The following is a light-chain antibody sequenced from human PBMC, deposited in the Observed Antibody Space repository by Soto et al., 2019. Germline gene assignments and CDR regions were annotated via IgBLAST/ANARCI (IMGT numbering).Light chain of an antibody. Sequence: DIQMTQSPSSVSASVGDRVTITCRASRNINGWLAWYQQKPGKAPQLLISGTSTLQTGVPSRFSGSTSGSDFTLTISSLQPEDFATYFSQQSDNFPFTFGPGTKVEIK. V-gene: IGKV1-12*02. CDR2: GTS. CDR1: RNINGW. CDR3: QQSDNFPFT. J-gene: IGKJ3*01.